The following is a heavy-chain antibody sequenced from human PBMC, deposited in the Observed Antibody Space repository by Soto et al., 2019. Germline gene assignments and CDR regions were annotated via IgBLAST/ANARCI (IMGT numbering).Heavy chain of an antibody. D-gene: IGHD2-15*01. CDR2: ISPGSRYP. Sequence: GGSLRLSCAVSGFTFGDSYMSWIRQAPGKGLEWLSYISPGSRYPAYADSVKGRLTISRDNASRSLFLQMTSLTAEVTAMYYCVRGGGGGLFDPWGQGAMVTVSS. J-gene: IGHJ5*02. CDR1: GFTFGDSY. V-gene: IGHV3-11*06. CDR3: VRGGGGGLFDP.